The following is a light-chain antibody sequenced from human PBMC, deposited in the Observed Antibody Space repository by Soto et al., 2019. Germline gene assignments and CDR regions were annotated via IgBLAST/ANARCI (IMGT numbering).Light chain of an antibody. V-gene: IGKV3-15*01. CDR2: GAS. Sequence: VMTQSPATLSVSPGERTTLSCRASQSLGGSVAWYQQKPGQAPRLLIYGASTRVTGIPARFSGSGSGTEFTLTISSLQSEDFAVYYCQQYNNWPPWTFGQGTKVDI. CDR1: QSLGGS. CDR3: QQYNNWPPWT. J-gene: IGKJ1*01.